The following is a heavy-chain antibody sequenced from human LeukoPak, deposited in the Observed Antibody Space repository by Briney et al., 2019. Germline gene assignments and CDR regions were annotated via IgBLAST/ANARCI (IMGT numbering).Heavy chain of an antibody. CDR2: ISSSSSTI. V-gene: IGHV3-48*01. CDR1: GFTFSSYR. J-gene: IGHJ4*02. Sequence: GGSLRLSCAASGFTFSSYRMNWVRQAPGKGLEWVSYISSSSSTIYYADSVKGRFTISRDNAKNSLYLQMNSLRAEDTAVYYCARDYDYGGNGFDYWGQGTLVTVSS. D-gene: IGHD4-23*01. CDR3: ARDYDYGGNGFDY.